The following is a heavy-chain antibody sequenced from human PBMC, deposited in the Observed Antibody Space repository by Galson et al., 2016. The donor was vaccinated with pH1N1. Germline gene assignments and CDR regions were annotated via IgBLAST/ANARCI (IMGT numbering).Heavy chain of an antibody. CDR1: GFTFRRYG. CDR2: IRHDGSAK. CDR3: AKDVSGELIPSRIDL. J-gene: IGHJ5*02. V-gene: IGHV3-30*02. Sequence: SLRLSCAVSGFTFRRYGLHWVRQAPGMGLEWLTFIRHDGSAKLYADSVKGRFSISRGNSKNVLYMEMNSLRPEDTAVYYCAKDVSGELIPSRIDLWGQGTLVTVSS. D-gene: IGHD3-10*02.